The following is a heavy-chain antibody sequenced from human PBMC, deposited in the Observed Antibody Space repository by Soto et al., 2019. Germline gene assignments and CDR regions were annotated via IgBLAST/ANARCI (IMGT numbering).Heavy chain of an antibody. CDR3: ARAPLGYCSSTSCYSAAPHWYFDL. J-gene: IGHJ2*01. D-gene: IGHD2-2*01. CDR2: IYHSGST. Sequence: QVQLQESGPGLVKPSGTLSLTCAVSSGSISSSNWWSWVRQPPGKGLELIGEIYHSGSTNYNPSLKSRVTISVDKSKYQFSLKLSSVTAADTALYYCARAPLGYCSSTSCYSAAPHWYFDLWGRGTLVTVSS. CDR1: SGSISSSNW. V-gene: IGHV4-4*02.